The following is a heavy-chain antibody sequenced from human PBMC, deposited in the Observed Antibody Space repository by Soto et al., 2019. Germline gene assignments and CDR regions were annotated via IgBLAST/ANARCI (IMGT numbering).Heavy chain of an antibody. D-gene: IGHD2-15*01. V-gene: IGHV4-31*03. J-gene: IGHJ5*02. CDR2: IYYSGST. CDR1: GGSISSGGYY. CDR3: ARTLVVVAATDNWFDP. Sequence: SETLSLTCTVSGGSISSGGYYWSWIRQHPGKGLEWIGYIYYSGSTYYNPSLKSRVTISVDTSKNQFSLKLSSVTAADTAVYYCARTLVVVAATDNWFDPWGQGTLVTVPQ.